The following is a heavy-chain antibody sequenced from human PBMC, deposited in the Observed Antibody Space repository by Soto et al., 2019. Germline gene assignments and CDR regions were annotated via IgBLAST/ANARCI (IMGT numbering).Heavy chain of an antibody. V-gene: IGHV4-4*02. CDR2: IYHSGST. CDR1: GDSISNTNW. CDR3: AKRSLRRLRFVETH. D-gene: IGHD3-3*01. Sequence: QVQLQESGPGLVRPSGTLSPTCTVSGDSISNTNWWSWVRQPPGKGLEWIGEIYHSGSTNYNPSLKSRVSISVDKSKNQFSLNLTSVTVADTAVYFCAKRSLRRLRFVETHWGQGTLVTVSS. J-gene: IGHJ4*02.